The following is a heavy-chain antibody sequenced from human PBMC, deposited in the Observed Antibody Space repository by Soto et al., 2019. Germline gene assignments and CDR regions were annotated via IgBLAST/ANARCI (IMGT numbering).Heavy chain of an antibody. CDR2: ISYSGST. D-gene: IGHD6-6*01. V-gene: IGHV4-39*01. Sequence: QLQLQESGPGLVKPSETLSIMCTVSGGSFSSSSYYWGWIRQPPGKGLEWIGSISYSGSTYYNPSLKSRLTISVDTSKNQCSLKLSSVTAADTAVYYCARLMAARTNYGMDVWGQGTTVTVFS. J-gene: IGHJ6*02. CDR3: ARLMAARTNYGMDV. CDR1: GGSFSSSSYY.